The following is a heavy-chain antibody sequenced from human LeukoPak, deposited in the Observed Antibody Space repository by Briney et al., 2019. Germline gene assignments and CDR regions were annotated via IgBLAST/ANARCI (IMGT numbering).Heavy chain of an antibody. Sequence: GGSLRLSCVASGFTFSSYGMNWVRQAPSKGLEWVAFIPYDGKNKYYADSVKGRFTISRDNSKNTLYLLMNSLRAEDTAVYYCVRAKDYRGAFDIWGQGTMVTVSS. CDR3: VRAKDYRGAFDI. V-gene: IGHV3-30*02. J-gene: IGHJ3*02. D-gene: IGHD4-11*01. CDR1: GFTFSSYG. CDR2: IPYDGKNK.